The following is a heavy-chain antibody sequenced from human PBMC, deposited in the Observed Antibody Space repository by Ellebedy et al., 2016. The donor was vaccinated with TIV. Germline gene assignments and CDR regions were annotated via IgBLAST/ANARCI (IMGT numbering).Heavy chain of an antibody. Sequence: GESLKISXAASGFTFSSYAMHWVRQAPGKGLEWVAVISYDGSNKYYADSVKGRFTISRDNSKNTLYLQMNSLRAEDTAVYYCAKDLRARPGDYWGQGTLVTVSS. CDR2: ISYDGSNK. V-gene: IGHV3-30-3*01. J-gene: IGHJ4*02. CDR3: AKDLRARPGDY. CDR1: GFTFSSYA.